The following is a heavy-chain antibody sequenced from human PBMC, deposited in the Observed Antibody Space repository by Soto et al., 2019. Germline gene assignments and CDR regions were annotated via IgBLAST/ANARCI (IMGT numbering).Heavy chain of an antibody. Sequence: EVQLLESGGGLVQPGGSLRLSCAASGFTFSTYSMAWVRQAPGKGPEWVSGLSGGGINTFYADSVKGRFTISVDNSKNTVDLQMNSLRVADTAVYYCAKWSGYGDEWDQGTLVTVSS. V-gene: IGHV3-23*01. CDR1: GFTFSTYS. CDR3: AKWSGYGDE. CDR2: LSGGGINT. D-gene: IGHD5-12*01. J-gene: IGHJ4*02.